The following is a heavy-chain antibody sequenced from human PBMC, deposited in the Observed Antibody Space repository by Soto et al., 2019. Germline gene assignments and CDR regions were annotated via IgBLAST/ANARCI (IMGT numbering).Heavy chain of an antibody. CDR2: ISSNGGST. V-gene: IGHV3-64D*08. J-gene: IGHJ4*02. CDR1: GFTFSSYA. Sequence: PGGSLRLSCSASGFTFSSYAMHWVRQAPWKGLEYVSAISSNGGSTYYADSVKGRFTISRDNSKNTLYLQMSSLRAEDTAVYYCVKSQRYCSGGSCYSGFDYWGQGTLVTVSS. CDR3: VKSQRYCSGGSCYSGFDY. D-gene: IGHD2-15*01.